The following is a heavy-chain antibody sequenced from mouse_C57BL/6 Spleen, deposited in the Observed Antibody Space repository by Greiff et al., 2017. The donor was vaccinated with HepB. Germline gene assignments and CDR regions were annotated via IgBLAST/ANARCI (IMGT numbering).Heavy chain of an antibody. D-gene: IGHD2-4*01. V-gene: IGHV1-19*01. Sequence: VQLKESGPVLVKPGASVKMSCKASGYTFTDYYMNWVKQSHGKSLEWIGVINPYNGGTSYNQKFKGKATLTVDKSSSTAYMELNSLTSEDSAVYYCARRLERYYAMDYWGQGTSVTVSS. CDR1: GYTFTDYY. J-gene: IGHJ4*01. CDR2: INPYNGGT. CDR3: ARRLERYYAMDY.